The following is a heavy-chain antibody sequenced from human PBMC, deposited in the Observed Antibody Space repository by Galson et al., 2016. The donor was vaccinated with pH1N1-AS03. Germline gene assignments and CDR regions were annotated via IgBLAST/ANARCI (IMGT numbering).Heavy chain of an antibody. CDR2: IYPGDSDT. J-gene: IGHJ4*02. Sequence: QSGAEVKKPGESLKISCKGSGYKFTNCWTGWVRQMPGQGLEWMGSIYPGDSDTGYSPSFQGQVTISADKSISTAYLQWSSLKASDTAMYYCARRVSYTGSYPLDYWGQGTLVTVSS. V-gene: IGHV5-51*01. CDR1: GYKFTNCW. D-gene: IGHD1-26*01. CDR3: ARRVSYTGSYPLDY.